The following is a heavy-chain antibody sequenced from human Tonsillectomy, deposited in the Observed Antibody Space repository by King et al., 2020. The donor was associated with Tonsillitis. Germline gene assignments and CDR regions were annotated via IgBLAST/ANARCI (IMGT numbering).Heavy chain of an antibody. D-gene: IGHD3-3*01. CDR1: GYTFTGYY. V-gene: IGHV1-2*02. CDR2: INPNSGGT. Sequence: QLVQSGAEVKKPGASVKVSCKASGYTFTGYYMHWVRQAPGQGLERMGWINPNSGGTNYAQKFQGRVTMTRDTSISTAYMELSRLRSDDTAVYYCARWQVLERNWFDPWGQGTLVTVSP. CDR3: ARWQVLERNWFDP. J-gene: IGHJ5*02.